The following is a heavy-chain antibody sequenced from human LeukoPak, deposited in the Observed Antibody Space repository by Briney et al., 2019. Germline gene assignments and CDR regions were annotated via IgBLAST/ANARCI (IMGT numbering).Heavy chain of an antibody. CDR1: GFTFSSYA. CDR3: ARGDIRFLEWLLAYYYYGMDV. J-gene: IGHJ6*02. Sequence: GGSLRLSCAASGFTFSSYAMHWVRQAPGKGLEWVAVISYDGSNKYYADSVRGRFTISRDNSKNTLYLQMNSLRAEDTAVYYCARGDIRFLEWLLAYYYYGMDVWGQGTTVTVSS. D-gene: IGHD3-3*01. CDR2: ISYDGSNK. V-gene: IGHV3-30-3*01.